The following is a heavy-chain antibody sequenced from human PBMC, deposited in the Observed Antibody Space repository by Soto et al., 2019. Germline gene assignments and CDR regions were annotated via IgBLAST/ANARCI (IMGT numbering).Heavy chain of an antibody. CDR1: GGSISSGDYY. CDR3: ARDHPGGYYFDY. CDR2: LYYSGST. J-gene: IGHJ4*02. V-gene: IGHV4-30-4*01. Sequence: PSETLSLTCTVSGGSISSGDYYWSWIRQPQGKGLEWIGYLYYSGSTYYNPSLKSRVTISVDTSKNQFSLKLSSVTAADTAVYYCARDHPGGYYFDYWSQGTLVTVSS.